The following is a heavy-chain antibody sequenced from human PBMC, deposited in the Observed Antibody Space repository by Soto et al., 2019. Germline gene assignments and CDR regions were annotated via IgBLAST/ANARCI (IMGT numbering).Heavy chain of an antibody. CDR2: IKQDGSEK. V-gene: IGHV3-7*01. D-gene: IGHD3-3*01. J-gene: IGHJ4*02. CDR3: AREKVLRFLEWLFPQPYDY. Sequence: EVQLVESGGGLVQPGGSLRLSCAASGFTFSSYWMSWVRQAPGKGLEWVANIKQDGSEKYYVDSVKGRFTISRDNAKNSLYLQMNSLRAEDTAVYYCAREKVLRFLEWLFPQPYDYWGQGTLVTVSS. CDR1: GFTFSSYW.